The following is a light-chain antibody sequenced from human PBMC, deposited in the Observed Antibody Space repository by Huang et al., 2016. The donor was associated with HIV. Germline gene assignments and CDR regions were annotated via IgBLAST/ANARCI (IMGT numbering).Light chain of an antibody. CDR1: QSVTGN. Sequence: EIVMTQSPATLSVSPGESATLSCRASQSVTGNLAGYQHNPGQPPRLLIYGASTRAAGAAARFNASGSGTEFTLTINSLQSEDFAVYYCQQYNKWPRTFGPGTKVDVK. V-gene: IGKV3-15*01. CDR2: GAS. J-gene: IGKJ3*01. CDR3: QQYNKWPRT.